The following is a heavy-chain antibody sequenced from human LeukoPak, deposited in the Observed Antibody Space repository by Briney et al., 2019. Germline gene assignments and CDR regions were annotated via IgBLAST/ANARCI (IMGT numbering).Heavy chain of an antibody. Sequence: SETLSLTCTVSGGSISSYYWSWIRQPAGKGLEWIGRIYTSGSTNYNPSLKSRVTMSVDTSKNQFSLKLSSVTAADTAVYYCARAGSGGATMVRGNDYWGQGTLVTVSS. D-gene: IGHD3-10*01. CDR2: IYTSGST. J-gene: IGHJ4*02. CDR1: GGSISSYY. CDR3: ARAGSGGATMVRGNDY. V-gene: IGHV4-4*07.